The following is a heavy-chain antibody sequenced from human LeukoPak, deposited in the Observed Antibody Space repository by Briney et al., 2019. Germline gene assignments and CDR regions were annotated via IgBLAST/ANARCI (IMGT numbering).Heavy chain of an antibody. Sequence: PGGSLRLSCAASGFTFSSYSMNWVRQAPGKGLEWVSSISSSSSYIYYADSVKGRFTISRDNAKNSLYLQMNSLRAEDTAVYYCAKADVEYYSGSGSHFFDCWGQGTLVTVSS. CDR1: GFTFSSYS. D-gene: IGHD3-10*01. J-gene: IGHJ4*02. CDR3: AKADVEYYSGSGSHFFDC. V-gene: IGHV3-21*01. CDR2: ISSSSSYI.